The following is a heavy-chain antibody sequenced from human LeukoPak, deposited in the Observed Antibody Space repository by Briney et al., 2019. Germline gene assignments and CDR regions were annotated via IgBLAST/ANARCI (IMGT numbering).Heavy chain of an antibody. CDR3: ARGPRITMVRGVITFDY. CDR2: INHSGST. CDR1: GGSFSGYY. Sequence: PSETLSLTCAVYGGSFSGYYWSWIRQPPGKGPEWIGEINHSGSTNYNPSLTSRVTISVDTSKNQFSLKLSSVTAADTAVYYCARGPRITMVRGVITFDYWGQGTLVTVSS. D-gene: IGHD3-10*01. V-gene: IGHV4-34*01. J-gene: IGHJ4*02.